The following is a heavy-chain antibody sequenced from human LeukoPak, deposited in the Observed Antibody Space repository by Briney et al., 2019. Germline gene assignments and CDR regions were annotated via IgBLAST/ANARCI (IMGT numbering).Heavy chain of an antibody. Sequence: ASVKACCKASGATFSSYAISWVRQAPGQGLEWMGGFIPIFGIANYAQKFQGRVTITADESTSTAYMELSSLRSEDTAVYYCARAYGDYVRWLDPWGQGTLVTVSS. J-gene: IGHJ5*02. CDR1: GATFSSYA. CDR3: ARAYGDYVRWLDP. D-gene: IGHD4-17*01. CDR2: FIPIFGIA. V-gene: IGHV1-69*01.